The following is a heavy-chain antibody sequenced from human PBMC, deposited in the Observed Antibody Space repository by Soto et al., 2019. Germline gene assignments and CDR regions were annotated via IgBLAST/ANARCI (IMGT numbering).Heavy chain of an antibody. J-gene: IGHJ6*03. Sequence: ASVKVSCKASGYTFTSYDTNWVRQATGQGLEWMGWMNPNSGNTGYAQKFQGRVTMTRNTSISTAYMELGSLRSEDTAVYYCAREKVGYYMEVWGKGTTVTVSS. V-gene: IGHV1-8*01. CDR1: GYTFTSYD. CDR2: MNPNSGNT. CDR3: AREKVGYYMEV.